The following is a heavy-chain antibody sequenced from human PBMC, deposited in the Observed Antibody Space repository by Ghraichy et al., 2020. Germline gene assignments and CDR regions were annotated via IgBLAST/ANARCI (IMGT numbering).Heavy chain of an antibody. J-gene: IGHJ5*02. CDR1: GGSISSYY. CDR2: IYYSGST. CDR3: ARRQQGGWFDP. V-gene: IGHV4-59*05. Sequence: SETLSLTCTVSGGSISSYYWSWIRQPPGKGLEWIGSIYYSGSTYYNPSLKSRVTISVDTSKNQFSLKLSSVTAADTAVYYCARRQQGGWFDPWGQGTLVTVSS.